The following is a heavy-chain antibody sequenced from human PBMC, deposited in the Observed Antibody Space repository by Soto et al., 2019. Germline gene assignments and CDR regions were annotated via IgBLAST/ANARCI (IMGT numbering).Heavy chain of an antibody. CDR2: IYYSGYN. CDR3: ARGVLH. V-gene: IGHV4-31*03. Sequence: QVQLQESGPGLVKPSQTLSLTCSVSGGSISSGGDSWSWIRQHPGKGLEWIGYIYYSGYNYYNPSLKSRVTRSVDTAKNQFSLKLSSVTAADTAVYYCARGVLHWGQGTLVTVSS. J-gene: IGHJ4*02. CDR1: GGSISSGGDS.